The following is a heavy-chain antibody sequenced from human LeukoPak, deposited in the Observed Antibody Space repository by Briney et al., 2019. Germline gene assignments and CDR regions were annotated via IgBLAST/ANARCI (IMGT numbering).Heavy chain of an antibody. Sequence: GGSLRLSCAASGFTFSSYAMHWVRQAPGKGLEWVAVISYDGSNKYYADSVKGRFTISRDNSKNTLYLQMNSLRAEDTAVYYCAKYLFDDILSPFPTGYWGQGTLVTVSS. D-gene: IGHD3-9*01. CDR2: ISYDGSNK. J-gene: IGHJ4*02. CDR1: GFTFSSYA. CDR3: AKYLFDDILSPFPTGY. V-gene: IGHV3-30*04.